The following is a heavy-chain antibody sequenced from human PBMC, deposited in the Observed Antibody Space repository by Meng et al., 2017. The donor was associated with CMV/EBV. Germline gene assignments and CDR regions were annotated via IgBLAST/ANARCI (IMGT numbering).Heavy chain of an antibody. CDR1: GFTFSDSS. Sequence: GESLKISCAASGFTFSDSSMYWVRQAPGKGLGWVAVISHDGSNTYYADSVKGRFTISRDNSKNTLYLQMNSLRTEDTAVYHCTGDRTSDAFDIWGQGTMVTVSS. J-gene: IGHJ3*02. D-gene: IGHD1-1*01. CDR3: TGDRTSDAFDI. CDR2: ISHDGSNT. V-gene: IGHV3-30-3*01.